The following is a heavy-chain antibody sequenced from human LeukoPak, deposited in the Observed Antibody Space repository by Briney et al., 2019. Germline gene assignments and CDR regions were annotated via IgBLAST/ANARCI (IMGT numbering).Heavy chain of an antibody. V-gene: IGHV4-30-4*01. CDR1: GGSISSGGYY. CDR3: ARGHIVVVTAQLNWFDP. D-gene: IGHD2-21*02. Sequence: PSQTLSLTCTVSGGSISSGGYYWSWIRQPPGKGLEWIGYIYYSGSTYYNPSLKSRVTISVDTSKNQFSLKLSSVTAADTAVYYCARGHIVVVTAQLNWFDPWGQGTLVTVSS. CDR2: IYYSGST. J-gene: IGHJ5*02.